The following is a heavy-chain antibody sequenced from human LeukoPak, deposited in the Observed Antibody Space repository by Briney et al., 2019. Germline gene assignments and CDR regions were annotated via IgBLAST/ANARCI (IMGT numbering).Heavy chain of an antibody. CDR2: IYYSGST. CDR3: ARVTYDSSGYPFDY. Sequence: SETLSLTCTVSGGSISSYYWSWIRQPPGKGLDWIGYIYYSGSTNYNPSLKSRVTISVDTSKNQFSLKLSSVTAADTAVYYCARVTYDSSGYPFDYWGQGTLVTVSS. D-gene: IGHD3-22*01. J-gene: IGHJ4*02. V-gene: IGHV4-59*01. CDR1: GGSISSYY.